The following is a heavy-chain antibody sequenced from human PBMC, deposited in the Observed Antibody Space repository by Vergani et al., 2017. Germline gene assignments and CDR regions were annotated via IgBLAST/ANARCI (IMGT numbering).Heavy chain of an antibody. Sequence: QVQLVESGGGVVQPGRSLRLSCAASGFTFSSYAMHWVRQAPGKGLEWVAVISYDGSNKYYADSVKGRFTISRDNSKNTLYLQMNSLRAEDTAVYYCAKDNTELLLWFENWFDPWGQGTLVTVSS. J-gene: IGHJ5*02. V-gene: IGHV3-30-3*01. CDR3: AKDNTELLLWFENWFDP. CDR2: ISYDGSNK. D-gene: IGHD3-10*01. CDR1: GFTFSSYA.